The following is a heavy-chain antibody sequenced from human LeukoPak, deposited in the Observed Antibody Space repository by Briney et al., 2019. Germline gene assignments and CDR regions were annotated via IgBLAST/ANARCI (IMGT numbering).Heavy chain of an antibody. CDR3: ARDGEGYFDY. CDR2: IYYSGST. J-gene: IGHJ4*02. Sequence: SETLSLTCTVSGGSISSYYWSWIRQPPGKGLEWIGYIYYSGSTNYNPSLKSRVTISVDTSKNQFSLKLSSATAADTAVYYCARDGEGYFDYWGQGTLVTVSS. V-gene: IGHV4-59*01. CDR1: GGSISSYY.